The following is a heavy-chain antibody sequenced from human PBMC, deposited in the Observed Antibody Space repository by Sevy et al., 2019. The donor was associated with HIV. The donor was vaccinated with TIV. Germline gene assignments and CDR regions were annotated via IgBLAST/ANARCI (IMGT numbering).Heavy chain of an antibody. Sequence: GGSLRLSCAASGFTPSTYGMHWVRQAPGKGLEWVAVIGYDGSNKYYADSLKGRFTISSDNSKNTLFLQMDSLRAEDTAVYYCARDPRMYGDYLLAYFDSWGQGTLVTVSS. CDR3: ARDPRMYGDYLLAYFDS. CDR2: IGYDGSNK. CDR1: GFTPSTYG. J-gene: IGHJ4*02. V-gene: IGHV3-33*01. D-gene: IGHD2-8*01.